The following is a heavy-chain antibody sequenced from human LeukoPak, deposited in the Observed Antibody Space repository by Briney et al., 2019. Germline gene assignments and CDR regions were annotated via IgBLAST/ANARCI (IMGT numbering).Heavy chain of an antibody. CDR1: GGSISSGDYY. J-gene: IGHJ3*02. D-gene: IGHD3-10*01. CDR2: IYYSGST. Sequence: PSETLSLTCTVSGGSISSGDYYWSWIRQPPGKGLEWIGCIYYSGSTYYNPSLKSRVTISVDTSKNQFPLKLSSVTAADTAVYYCARVKYYYGSGSYAFDIWGQGTMVT. V-gene: IGHV4-30-4*01. CDR3: ARVKYYYGSGSYAFDI.